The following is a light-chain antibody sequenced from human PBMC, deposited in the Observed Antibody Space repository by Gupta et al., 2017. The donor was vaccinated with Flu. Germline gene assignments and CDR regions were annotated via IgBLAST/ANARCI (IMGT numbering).Light chain of an antibody. V-gene: IGLV3-25*02. Sequence: SYELTQPPSVSVSPGQTARITCSGDGLPKQYAYWYQKRSGQAPVVMIYKVTKRPSGVPDRFSGSNSGNTVTLTISELQAEDEADYYCRSGASTGSHPVFGGGTKLTVL. J-gene: IGLJ3*02. CDR2: KVT. CDR3: RSGASTGSHPV. CDR1: GLPKQY.